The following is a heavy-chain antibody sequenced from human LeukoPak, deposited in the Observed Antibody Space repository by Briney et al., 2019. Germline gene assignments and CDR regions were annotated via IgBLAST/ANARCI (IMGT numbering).Heavy chain of an antibody. Sequence: SETLSLTCTVSGGSISSSSYYWGWIRQPPGKGLEWIGSIYYSGSTYYNPSLKSRVTISVDTSKNQFSLKLSSVTAADTAVYYCARARGPRSAYYYDSSGYSEDFDYWGQGTLVTVSS. D-gene: IGHD3-22*01. CDR2: IYYSGST. CDR3: ARARGPRSAYYYDSSGYSEDFDY. V-gene: IGHV4-39*07. CDR1: GGSISSSSYY. J-gene: IGHJ4*02.